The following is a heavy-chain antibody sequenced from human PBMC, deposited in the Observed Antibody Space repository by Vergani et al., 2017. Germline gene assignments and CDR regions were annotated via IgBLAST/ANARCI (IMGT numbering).Heavy chain of an antibody. J-gene: IGHJ5*02. CDR1: GGSFSGYY. V-gene: IGHV4-34*01. Sequence: QVQLQQWGAGLLKPSETLSLTCAVSGGSFSGYYWSWICQPPGTGLEWIGEINHSGRTNYNPSLKIRVTISVDTSTHQFSLKLSSVTAADTAVYYCAGFVLVPSDCSGGSCLKYNWFDPWGQGTLVTVSS. CDR2: INHSGRT. D-gene: IGHD2-15*01. CDR3: AGFVLVPSDCSGGSCLKYNWFDP.